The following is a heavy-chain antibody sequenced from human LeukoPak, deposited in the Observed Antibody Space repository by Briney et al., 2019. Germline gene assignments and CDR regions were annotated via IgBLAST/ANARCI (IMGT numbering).Heavy chain of an antibody. CDR3: ARPGQLGEYTPYYFDF. CDR1: GFSFTSYW. D-gene: IGHD3-16*01. V-gene: IGHV5-51*01. Sequence: GESLKITCKGSGFSFTSYWIGWVRQMPGKGLEYMGIIYPADSDTRYSPSFQGQVTISADKSISTAYLQWSSLKTSDTAMYYCARPGQLGEYTPYYFDFWGQGTLVTVSS. CDR2: IYPADSDT. J-gene: IGHJ4*02.